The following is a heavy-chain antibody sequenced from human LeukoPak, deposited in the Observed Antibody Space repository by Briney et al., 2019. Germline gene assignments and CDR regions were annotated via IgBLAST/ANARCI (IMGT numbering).Heavy chain of an antibody. CDR1: GFTFSSYS. CDR2: ISSSGTYI. V-gene: IGHV3-21*01. D-gene: IGHD2-8*01. J-gene: IGHJ4*02. Sequence: GGSLRLSCAASGFTFSSYSMNWVRQAPGKGLEWVSSISSSGTYIYYADSLKGRFTISRDNAKNSLYLQMNSLSPEDTAVYFCGRDPPRGCFDYGAGEP. CDR3: GRDPPRGCFD.